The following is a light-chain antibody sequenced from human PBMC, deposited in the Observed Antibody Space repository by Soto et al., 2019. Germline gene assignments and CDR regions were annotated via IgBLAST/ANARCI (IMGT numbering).Light chain of an antibody. J-gene: IGKJ4*01. CDR1: QGISSW. CDR3: QQANSFPLP. Sequence: DIQMTQSPSSVSASVGARVTITCRASQGISSWLAWFQQKPGKAPNLLIYAASSLQSEVPSRFSGRGSGTDFTLTSSSLQPEYVAPYYCQQANSFPLPFGGGTKVEIK. V-gene: IGKV1-12*01. CDR2: AAS.